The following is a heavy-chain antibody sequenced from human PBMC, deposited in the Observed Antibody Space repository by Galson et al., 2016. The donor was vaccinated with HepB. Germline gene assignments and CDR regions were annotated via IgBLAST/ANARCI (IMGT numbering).Heavy chain of an antibody. CDR2: IWYDGSDK. D-gene: IGHD2-2*02. CDR3: ARDETGYCRSTSCYTYYHGMDV. V-gene: IGHV3-33*01. CDR1: GFTFRSYA. J-gene: IGHJ6*02. Sequence: SLRLSCAASGFTFRSYALHWVRQAPGKGLAWVAVIWYDGSDKYYADSVKGRFTISRDNSKNTLYLQMNSLRAEDTAVYYCARDETGYCRSTSCYTYYHGMDVWGRGTSVTVS.